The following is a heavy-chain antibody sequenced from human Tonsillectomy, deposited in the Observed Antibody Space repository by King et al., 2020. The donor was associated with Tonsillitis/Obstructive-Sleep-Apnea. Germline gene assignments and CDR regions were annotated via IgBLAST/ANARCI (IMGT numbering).Heavy chain of an antibody. D-gene: IGHD3-22*01. CDR2: ISSSSTYM. J-gene: IGHJ4*02. V-gene: IGHV3-21*01. Sequence: VQLVESGGGLVKPGGSLRLSCAASGFTFSDYTMNWVRQAPGKGLEWVSSISSSSTYMYYADSVKGRFTISRDKAKNSLYLQMNSLRAEDTAVYYCTRVHSIIMIVVANPLIDYWGQGALVTVSS. CDR3: TRVHSIIMIVVANPLIDY. CDR1: GFTFSDYT.